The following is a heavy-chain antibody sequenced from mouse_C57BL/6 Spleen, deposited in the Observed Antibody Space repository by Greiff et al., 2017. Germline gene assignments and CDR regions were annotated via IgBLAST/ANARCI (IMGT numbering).Heavy chain of an antibody. CDR1: GYTFTSYW. Sequence: VQLQQPGAELVRPGTSVKLSCEASGYTFTSYWMHWVKQRPGQGLEWIGVIDPSDSYTNYNQKFKGKATLTVDTSSSTAYMQLSSLTSEDSAVYYCARGYYGSLYYAMDYWGQGTSVTVSS. CDR3: ARGYYGSLYYAMDY. J-gene: IGHJ4*01. V-gene: IGHV1-59*01. CDR2: IDPSDSYT. D-gene: IGHD1-1*01.